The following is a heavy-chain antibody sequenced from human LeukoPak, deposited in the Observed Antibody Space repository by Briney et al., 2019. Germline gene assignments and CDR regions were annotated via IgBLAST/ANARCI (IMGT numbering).Heavy chain of an antibody. D-gene: IGHD2-15*01. V-gene: IGHV3-74*01. CDR2: IMSDGSRT. CDR3: TRGYSTTPGDY. Sequence: GGSLRLSCAASGFTFSRHWMYWVRQAPGKGLVWVSRIMSDGSRTSYADSVKGRFTISRDNAKNTLYLQMNSLRAEDTAVYYCTRGYSTTPGDYWGQGTLVTDSS. CDR1: GFTFSRHW. J-gene: IGHJ4*02.